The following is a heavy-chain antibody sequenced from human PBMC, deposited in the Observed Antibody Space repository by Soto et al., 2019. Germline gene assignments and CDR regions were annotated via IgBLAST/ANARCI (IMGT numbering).Heavy chain of an antibody. CDR2: LIPLFGTT. J-gene: IGHJ4*02. Sequence: QVQLVQSGAEVKKPGSSVKVSCEASGGTFSGHAISWVRQAPGQGPEWMGGLIPLFGTTQHAQNFQGSLTITPDRSTSTAYMELTSLRFDDTASYFCARGSNWGYRFDSWGQGTLVTVSS. CDR1: GGTFSGHA. D-gene: IGHD7-27*01. CDR3: ARGSNWGYRFDS. V-gene: IGHV1-69*06.